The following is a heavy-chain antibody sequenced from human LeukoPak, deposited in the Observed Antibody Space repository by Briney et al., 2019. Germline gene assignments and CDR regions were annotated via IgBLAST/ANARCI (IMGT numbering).Heavy chain of an antibody. V-gene: IGHV3-66*02. Sequence: GGSLRLSCAAPGFTVSSHFMTWVRQAPGKGLEWVSVIYIDGNTYYADSVKGRFTISRDTSKNTLYLQMNSLTPEDTAVYYCARLPIYWGQGTLVTVSS. CDR3: ARLPIY. J-gene: IGHJ4*02. CDR2: IYIDGNT. CDR1: GFTVSSHF.